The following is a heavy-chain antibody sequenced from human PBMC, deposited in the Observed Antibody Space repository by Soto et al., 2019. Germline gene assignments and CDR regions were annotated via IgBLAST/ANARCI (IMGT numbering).Heavy chain of an antibody. V-gene: IGHV3-23*01. CDR3: ARDYNAGYYYMDV. D-gene: IGHD3-10*01. CDR1: WGTLINYT. Sequence: PGGSLRGNSVAFWGTLINYTKSWVRQASGKGLEWVSAISGSGGSTYYADSVKGRFTISRDNSKNTLYLQMNSLRAEDTAVYYCARDYNAGYYYMDVWGKGTTVTVSS. J-gene: IGHJ6*03. CDR2: ISGSGGST.